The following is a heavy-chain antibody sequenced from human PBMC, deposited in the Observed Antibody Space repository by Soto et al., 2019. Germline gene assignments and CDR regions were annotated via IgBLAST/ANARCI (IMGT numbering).Heavy chain of an antibody. CDR2: IWYDGSNK. D-gene: IGHD3-3*01. CDR3: ARENTYYDFWSGSPDAFDI. Sequence: PGVSLRLSCAASGFTFSSYGMHWVRQAPGKGLEWVAVIWYDGSNKYYADSVKGRFTISRDNSKNTLYLQMNSLRAEDTAVYYCARENTYYDFWSGSPDAFDIWGQGTMVTVSS. V-gene: IGHV3-33*01. J-gene: IGHJ3*02. CDR1: GFTFSSYG.